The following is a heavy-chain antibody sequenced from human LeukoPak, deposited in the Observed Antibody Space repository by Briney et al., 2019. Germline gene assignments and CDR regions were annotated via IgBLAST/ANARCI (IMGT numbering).Heavy chain of an antibody. J-gene: IGHJ5*02. CDR3: ARDNGNWFDP. CDR2: IQYDGSNT. D-gene: IGHD2-8*01. Sequence: GGSLRLSCAASGFSFSNYGRHWVRQAPGKGLEWVAFIQYDGSNTCYADSVKGRFTISRDTSRSTLYLQMNSLRAEDTAVYYCARDNGNWFDPWGQGTLVTVSS. V-gene: IGHV3-30*02. CDR1: GFSFSNYG.